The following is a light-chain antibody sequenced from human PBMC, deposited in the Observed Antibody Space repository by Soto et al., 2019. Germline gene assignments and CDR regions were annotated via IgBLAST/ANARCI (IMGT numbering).Light chain of an antibody. CDR1: QSLSNW. V-gene: IGKV1-5*01. J-gene: IGKJ1*01. Sequence: DIQMTQSPSTLSASVGDTVTITCRATQSLSNWLAWYQQKPGRAPSLLIYDVPTLEVGVPSRFSGSGSGTDFALTISHLQPSDFATYYCQQYIPGTPWAFGRGTKV. CDR3: QQYIPGTPWA. CDR2: DVP.